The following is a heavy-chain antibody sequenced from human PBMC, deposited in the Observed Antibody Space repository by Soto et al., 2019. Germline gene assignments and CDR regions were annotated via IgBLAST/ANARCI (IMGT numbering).Heavy chain of an antibody. D-gene: IGHD4-4*01. V-gene: IGHV4-34*01. CDR2: INHSGST. CDR3: ARGRRDTTVKRTYYYYYMDV. J-gene: IGHJ6*03. Sequence: SETLSLTCAVYGGSFSGYYWSWIRQPPGKGLEWIGEINHSGSTNYNPSLKSRVTISVDTSKNQFSLKLSSVTAADTAVYYCARGRRDTTVKRTYYYYYMDVWGKGTTVTVSS. CDR1: GGSFSGYY.